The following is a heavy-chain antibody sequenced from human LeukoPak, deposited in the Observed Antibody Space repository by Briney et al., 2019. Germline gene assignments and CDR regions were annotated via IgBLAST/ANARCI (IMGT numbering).Heavy chain of an antibody. Sequence: ASVKVSCKASGYTFTGYHMHWVRQAPGQGLEWMGWINPNSGGTNYAQKFQGRVTMTRDTSISTAYMELSRLRSDDTAVYYCAKDRSTVTPHYFDYWGQGTLVTVSS. CDR3: AKDRSTVTPHYFDY. CDR2: INPNSGGT. CDR1: GYTFTGYH. J-gene: IGHJ4*02. D-gene: IGHD4-17*01. V-gene: IGHV1-2*02.